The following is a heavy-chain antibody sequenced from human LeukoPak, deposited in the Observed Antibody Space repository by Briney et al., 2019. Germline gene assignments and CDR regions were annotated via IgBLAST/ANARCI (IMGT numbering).Heavy chain of an antibody. CDR1: GGSIRTYY. J-gene: IGHJ4*02. D-gene: IGHD2/OR15-2a*01. CDR2: IYTSGST. CDR3: ARGDFYRYHFDY. Sequence: PSETLSLTCTVSGGSIRTYYWSWIRQPPGKGLEWIGYIYTSGSTNYNPSLKSRVTMSLDTSENQFSLKLSSVTAADTAVYYCARGDFYRYHFDYWGQGTLVTVSS. V-gene: IGHV4-4*09.